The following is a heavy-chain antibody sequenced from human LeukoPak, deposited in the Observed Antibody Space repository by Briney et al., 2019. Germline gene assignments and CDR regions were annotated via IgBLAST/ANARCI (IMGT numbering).Heavy chain of an antibody. D-gene: IGHD6-13*01. CDR2: IFYSGST. CDR1: GGSISSYY. V-gene: IGHV4-59*01. Sequence: PSETLSLTCTVSGGSISSYYWSWIRQPPVKGLEWIGYIFYSGSTDYNPSLKSRVTISVDTSKNQFSLKLSSVTAADTAVYYCARGGAYSSSWYGPVSWFDPWGQGTLVTVSS. CDR3: ARGGAYSSSWYGPVSWFDP. J-gene: IGHJ5*02.